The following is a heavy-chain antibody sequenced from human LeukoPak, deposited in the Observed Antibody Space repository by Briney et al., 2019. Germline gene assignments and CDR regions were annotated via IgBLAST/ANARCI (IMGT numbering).Heavy chain of an antibody. CDR1: GGTFISYA. V-gene: IGHV1-69*13. CDR3: ARGYCSGGSCYDLVR. CDR2: IIPIFGTA. Sequence: SVKVSCKASGGTFISYAISWVRQAPGQGLEWMGGIIPIFGTANYARKFQGRVTITADESTSTAYMELSSLRSEDTAVYYCARGYCSGGSCYDLVRWGQGTLVTVSS. J-gene: IGHJ4*02. D-gene: IGHD2-15*01.